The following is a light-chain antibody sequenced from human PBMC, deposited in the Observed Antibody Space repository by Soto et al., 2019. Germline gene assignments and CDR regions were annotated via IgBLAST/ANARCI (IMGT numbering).Light chain of an antibody. CDR3: KSYAGSNTYV. V-gene: IGLV2-8*01. J-gene: IGLJ1*01. CDR1: KSDIGVYDF. Sequence: LAQPPSASGSPGQSVTISCTGTKSDIGVYDFVSWYQHHPGKAPRLIIYEVVQRPSGVPDRFSGSKSGNTASLTVSGLQAADEADYFCKSYAGSNTYVFGSGTKV. CDR2: EVV.